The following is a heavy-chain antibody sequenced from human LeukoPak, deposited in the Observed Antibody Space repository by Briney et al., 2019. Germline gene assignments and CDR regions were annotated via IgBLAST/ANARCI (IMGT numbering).Heavy chain of an antibody. V-gene: IGHV3-7*01. CDR1: GFIFTNYF. CDR3: ATDRGWRTSGYYLYYFEY. CDR2: IKHDGSEK. D-gene: IGHD3-3*01. Sequence: GGSLRLSCAASGFIFTNYFMSWVCQAPGKGLEWVASIKHDGSEKYYVDSVRGRFTISRDNTMNSLYLQMSSLRAEDTAVYYCATDRGWRTSGYYLYYFEYWGQGTLVTYSS. J-gene: IGHJ4*02.